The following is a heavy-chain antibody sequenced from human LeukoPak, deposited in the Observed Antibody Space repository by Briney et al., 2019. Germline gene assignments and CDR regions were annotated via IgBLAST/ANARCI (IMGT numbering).Heavy chain of an antibody. J-gene: IGHJ6*03. V-gene: IGHV4-34*01. D-gene: IGHD4-17*01. CDR2: INHSGST. Sequence: KPSETLSLTCAVYGGSFSGYYWSWIRQPPGKGLEWIGEINHSGSTNYNPSLKSRVTISVDTSKNQFSLKLSSVTAADTAVYYCARVISDYEDYYYYMDVWGKGTTVTVSS. CDR1: GGSFSGYY. CDR3: ARVISDYEDYYYYMDV.